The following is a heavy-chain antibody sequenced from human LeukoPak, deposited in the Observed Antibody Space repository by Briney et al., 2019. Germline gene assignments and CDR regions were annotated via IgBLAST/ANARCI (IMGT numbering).Heavy chain of an antibody. CDR1: GFTFSSYA. CDR2: ISGSGGST. CDR3: AKLAAGRREKYYFDY. Sequence: GGSLRLSCAASGFTFSSYAMSWVRQAPGKGLEWVSAISGSGGSTYYTDSVKGRFTISRDNSKNTLYLQMNSLRAEDTAVYYCAKLAAGRREKYYFDYWGQGTLVTVSS. J-gene: IGHJ4*02. D-gene: IGHD3-3*02. V-gene: IGHV3-23*01.